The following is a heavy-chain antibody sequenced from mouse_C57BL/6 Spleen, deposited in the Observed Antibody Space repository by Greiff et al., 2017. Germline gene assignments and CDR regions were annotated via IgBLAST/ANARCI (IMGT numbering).Heavy chain of an antibody. J-gene: IGHJ1*03. CDR2: IWSGGST. V-gene: IGHV2-2*01. CDR1: GFSLTSYG. Sequence: QVQLQQSGPGLVQPSQSLSITCTVSGFSLTSYGVHWVRQSPGKGLEWLGVIWSGGSTDYNAAFISRLSISKDNSKSQVFFKMNSLQADDTAIYYCASPYGSSDGWYFDVWGTGTTVTVSS. D-gene: IGHD1-1*01. CDR3: ASPYGSSDGWYFDV.